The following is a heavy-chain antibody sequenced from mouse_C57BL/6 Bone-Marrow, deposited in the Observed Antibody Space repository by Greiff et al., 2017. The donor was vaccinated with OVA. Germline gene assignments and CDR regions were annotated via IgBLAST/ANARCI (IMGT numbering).Heavy chain of an antibody. J-gene: IGHJ3*01. CDR3: AGRVYDGYYEFAY. CDR1: GYTFTSYW. V-gene: IGHV1-52*01. Sequence: VQLQQPGAELVRPGSSVKLSCKASGYTFTSYWMHWVKQRPIQGLEWIGNIDPSDSETHYNQKFKDKATLTVDKSSSTAYMQLSSLTSEDSAVYCCAGRVYDGYYEFAYWGQGTLVTVSA. CDR2: IDPSDSET. D-gene: IGHD2-3*01.